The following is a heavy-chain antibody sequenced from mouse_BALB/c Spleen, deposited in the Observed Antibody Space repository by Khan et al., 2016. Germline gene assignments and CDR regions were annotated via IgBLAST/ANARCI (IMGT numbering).Heavy chain of an antibody. D-gene: IGHD2-4*01. J-gene: IGHJ3*01. CDR2: IRSKSNKYAT. CDR1: GFTFNTYA. CDR3: ARDDQDYDAWFAS. V-gene: IGHV10-1*02. Sequence: EVQLVESGGGLVQPKGSLKLSCAASGFTFNTYAMNWVRQAPGKSVEWVARIRSKSNKYATYYADSVKDRFTISRDDSQSMLYLQMNNLKTEDTAMYYCARDDQDYDAWFASWGQGTLVIVSA.